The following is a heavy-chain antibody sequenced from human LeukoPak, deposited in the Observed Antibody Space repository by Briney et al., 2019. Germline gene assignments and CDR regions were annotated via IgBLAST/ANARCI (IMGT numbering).Heavy chain of an antibody. CDR1: GGTFSNHA. V-gene: IGHV1-69*13. J-gene: IGHJ6*03. Sequence: ASVKVSCKASGGTFSNHAVSWVRQAPGQGLEWMGGIIPIFGTANYAQKFQGRVTITADESTSTAYMELSSLRGEDTAVYYCAKDWSYQGNYYYMDVWGKGTTVTISS. D-gene: IGHD1-26*01. CDR3: AKDWSYQGNYYYMDV. CDR2: IIPIFGTA.